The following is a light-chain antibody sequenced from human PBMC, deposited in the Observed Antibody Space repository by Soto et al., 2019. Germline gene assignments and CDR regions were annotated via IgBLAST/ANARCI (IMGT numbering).Light chain of an antibody. V-gene: IGLV2-14*01. J-gene: IGLJ1*01. CDR1: SSDVGGYNY. CDR3: FSHRGGDSHV. CDR2: GVT. Sequence: QSVLTQPASVSGSPGQSITISCTGTSSDVGGYNYVSWYQQYPGKAPKLIIYGVTNRPSGVSNRFSGSKTGNTASLTISGLQAEDEADYYCFSHRGGDSHVFGTGTKATVL.